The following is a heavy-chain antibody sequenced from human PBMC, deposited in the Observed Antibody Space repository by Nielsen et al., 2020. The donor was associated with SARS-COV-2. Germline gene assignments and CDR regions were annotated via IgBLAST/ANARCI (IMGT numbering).Heavy chain of an antibody. Sequence: SETLSLTCAVSGGSFSDYYWSWIRQPPGKGLEWIGEIHHRGSTNYDPSLKSRVTISVDTPKNQLSLKLTSVTAADTAVYFCARHRLAAAGRGGDWLDPWGQGTLVTVSS. CDR1: GGSFSDYY. J-gene: IGHJ5*02. V-gene: IGHV4-34*01. D-gene: IGHD6-13*01. CDR3: ARHRLAAAGRGGDWLDP. CDR2: IHHRGST.